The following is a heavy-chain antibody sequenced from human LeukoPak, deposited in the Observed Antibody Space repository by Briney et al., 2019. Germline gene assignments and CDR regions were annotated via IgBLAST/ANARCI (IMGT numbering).Heavy chain of an antibody. Sequence: SETLSLTCTVSGGSISSYYWSWLRQPPGKGLEWIGYIYYSGSTNYNPSLKSRVTISVDTSKNQFSLKLSSVTAADTAVYYCAGISGYSSSWHFDYWGQGTLVTVSS. J-gene: IGHJ4*02. CDR3: AGISGYSSSWHFDY. V-gene: IGHV4-59*01. D-gene: IGHD6-13*01. CDR2: IYYSGST. CDR1: GGSISSYY.